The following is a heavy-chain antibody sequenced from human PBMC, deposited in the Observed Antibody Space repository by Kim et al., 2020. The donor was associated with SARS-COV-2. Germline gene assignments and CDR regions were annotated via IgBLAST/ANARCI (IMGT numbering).Heavy chain of an antibody. Sequence: GGSLRLSCAASGFTFSSYAMHWVRQAPGKGLEWVAVISYDGSNKYYADSVKGRFTISRDNSKNTLYLQMNSLRAEDTAVYYCARDPAAQWELTHDAFDIWGQGTMVTVSS. CDR1: GFTFSSYA. J-gene: IGHJ3*02. V-gene: IGHV3-30*04. CDR2: ISYDGSNK. CDR3: ARDPAAQWELTHDAFDI. D-gene: IGHD1-26*01.